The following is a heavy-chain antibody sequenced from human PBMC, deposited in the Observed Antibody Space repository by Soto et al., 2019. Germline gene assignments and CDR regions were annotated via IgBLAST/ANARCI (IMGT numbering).Heavy chain of an antibody. Sequence: GASVKVSCKASGGTFSSYAISWVRQAPGQGLEWMGGIIPIFGTANYAQKFQGRVTITADESTSTAYMELSSLRSEDTAVYYCARGRRITGTFDGYYGMDVWGQGXTVTVYS. CDR2: IIPIFGTA. D-gene: IGHD1-7*01. CDR1: GGTFSSYA. J-gene: IGHJ6*02. CDR3: ARGRRITGTFDGYYGMDV. V-gene: IGHV1-69*13.